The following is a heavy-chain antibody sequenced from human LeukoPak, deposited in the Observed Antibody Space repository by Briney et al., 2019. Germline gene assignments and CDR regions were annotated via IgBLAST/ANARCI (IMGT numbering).Heavy chain of an antibody. V-gene: IGHV3-11*01. CDR2: ISSSGSTI. CDR1: GGSFSGYY. J-gene: IGHJ3*02. D-gene: IGHD2-21*02. Sequence: LSLTCAVYGGSFSGYYWSWIRQAPGKGLEWVSYISSSGSTIYYADSVKGRFTISRDNAKNSLYLQMNSLRAEDTAVYYCARDTTNCGGDCNAFDIWGQGTMVTVSS. CDR3: ARDTTNCGGDCNAFDI.